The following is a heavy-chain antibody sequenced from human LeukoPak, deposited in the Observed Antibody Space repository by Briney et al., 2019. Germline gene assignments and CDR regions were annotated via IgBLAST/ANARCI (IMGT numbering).Heavy chain of an antibody. J-gene: IGHJ4*02. Sequence: GESLKISCKGSGYSFTSYWIGWVRQMPGKGLEWMGIIYPGDSDTRYSPSFQGQVTISADKSISTAHLQCSSLNASDTAMYYCTRHQCSGGSCYPTEDYWGQGTLVTVSS. D-gene: IGHD2-15*01. CDR3: TRHQCSGGSCYPTEDY. V-gene: IGHV5-51*01. CDR2: IYPGDSDT. CDR1: GYSFTSYW.